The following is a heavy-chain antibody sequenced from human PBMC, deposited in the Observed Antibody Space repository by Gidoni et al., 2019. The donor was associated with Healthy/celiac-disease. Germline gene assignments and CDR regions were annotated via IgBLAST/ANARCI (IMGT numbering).Heavy chain of an antibody. CDR2: IYYSGST. CDR1: GGSISSSY. Sequence: QVQLQESGPGLVQPSETLSLTCTVSGGSISSSYWGWIRQTPGKGLEWIGYIYYSGSTNYNPALKSRVTISVDTAKNQFSLKLSSVTAADTAVYYCARVTHSSGWYWGFDYWGQGTLVTVSS. CDR3: ARVTHSSGWYWGFDY. V-gene: IGHV4-59*01. J-gene: IGHJ4*02. D-gene: IGHD6-19*01.